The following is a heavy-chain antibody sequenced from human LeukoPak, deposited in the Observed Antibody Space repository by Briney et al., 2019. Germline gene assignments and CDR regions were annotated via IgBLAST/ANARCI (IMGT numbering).Heavy chain of an antibody. CDR1: GFTFSSYG. Sequence: GRSLRLSCAASGFTFSSYGMHWVRQAPGKGLEWVAVISYDGSNKYYADSVKGRFTLSRDNFKTMVYLQMSSLRAEDTAIYYCTRATTNYFDYWGQGTLVTVSS. CDR3: TRATTNYFDY. CDR2: ISYDGSNK. D-gene: IGHD1-26*01. J-gene: IGHJ4*02. V-gene: IGHV3-30*03.